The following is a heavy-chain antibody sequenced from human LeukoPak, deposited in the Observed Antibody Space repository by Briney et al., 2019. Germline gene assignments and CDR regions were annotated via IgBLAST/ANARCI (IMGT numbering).Heavy chain of an antibody. CDR3: ARDGYSYGFPPGY. Sequence: PRGSLRLSCAASGFTFSSYAMSWVRQAPGKGLEWVANIKQDGSEKYYVDSVKGRFTISRDNAKNSLYLQMNSLRAEDTAVYYCARDGYSYGFPPGYWGQGTLVTVSS. CDR2: IKQDGSEK. J-gene: IGHJ4*02. D-gene: IGHD5-18*01. CDR1: GFTFSSYA. V-gene: IGHV3-7*01.